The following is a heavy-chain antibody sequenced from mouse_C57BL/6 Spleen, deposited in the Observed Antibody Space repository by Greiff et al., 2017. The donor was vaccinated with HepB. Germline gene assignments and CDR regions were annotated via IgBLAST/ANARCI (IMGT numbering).Heavy chain of an antibody. V-gene: IGHV1-50*01. CDR2: IDPSDSYT. J-gene: IGHJ3*01. Sequence: QVQLKQSGAELVKPGASVKLSCKASGYTFTSYWMQWVKQRPGQGLEWIGEIDPSDSYTNYNQKFKGKATLTVDTSSSTAYMQLSSLTSEDSAVYYCARVAAYWGQGTLVTVSA. CDR3: ARVAAY. CDR1: GYTFTSYW.